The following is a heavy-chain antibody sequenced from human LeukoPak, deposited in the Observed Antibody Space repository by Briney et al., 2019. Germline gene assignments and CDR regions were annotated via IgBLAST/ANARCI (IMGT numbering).Heavy chain of an antibody. D-gene: IGHD5-18*01. CDR3: AREAGYSYGNDAFDI. CDR1: GFTFSSYS. J-gene: IGHJ3*02. Sequence: SGGSLRLSCAASGFTFSSYSMLWVRQAPGKGLEWVSYISSSGSTIYYADSVKGRFTISRDNAKNSLYLQMNSLRAEDTAVYYCAREAGYSYGNDAFDIWGQGTMVTVSS. CDR2: ISSSGSTI. V-gene: IGHV3-48*04.